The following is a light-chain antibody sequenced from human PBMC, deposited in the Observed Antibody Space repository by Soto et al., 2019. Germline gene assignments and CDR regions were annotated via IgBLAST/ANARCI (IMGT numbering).Light chain of an antibody. J-gene: IGLJ1*01. Sequence: QSVLTQPPSVSGAPGQSITISCSGTNSDLNYVSWHQQHPGKAPKLMIYDVSNRPSGVSNRFSGSKSGNTASLTISVRQAEDEADYYCSSSTSMTTLVFGPGTKLTVL. CDR3: SSSTSMTTLV. V-gene: IGLV2-14*01. CDR1: NSDLNY. CDR2: DVS.